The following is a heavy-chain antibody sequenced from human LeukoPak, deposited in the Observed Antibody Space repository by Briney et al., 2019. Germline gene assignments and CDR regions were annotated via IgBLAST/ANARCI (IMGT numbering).Heavy chain of an antibody. CDR2: ISSSGNNI. J-gene: IGHJ6*03. CDR3: AKDYYYYYMDV. CDR1: GFTFSDYY. V-gene: IGHV3-11*04. Sequence: PGGSLRLSCAASGFTFSDYYMSWIRQAPGKGLEWVSYISSSGNNIYYADSVKGRFTISRDNAKNSLYLQMNSLRAEDTAVYYCAKDYYYYYMDVWGKGTTVTVSS.